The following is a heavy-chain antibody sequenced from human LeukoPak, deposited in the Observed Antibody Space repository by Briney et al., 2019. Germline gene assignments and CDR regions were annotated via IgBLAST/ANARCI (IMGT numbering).Heavy chain of an antibody. D-gene: IGHD4-17*01. CDR3: SRDPNGDYIGAFDFQR. CDR2: IRAGGRYT. CDR1: GLTFSNYA. V-gene: IGHV3-23*01. J-gene: IGHJ1*01. Sequence: TGGSLRLPCAVSGLTFSNYAMTWVRQSPGGGLEWVSSIRAGGRYTEYADSVRGRFTISRDNSKNMLYLQMSSLRAEDTAVYYCSRDPNGDYIGAFDFQRWGQGTLVTVSS.